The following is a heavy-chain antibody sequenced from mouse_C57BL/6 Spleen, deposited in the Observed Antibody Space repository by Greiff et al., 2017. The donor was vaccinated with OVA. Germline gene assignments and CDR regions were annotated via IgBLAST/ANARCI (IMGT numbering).Heavy chain of an antibody. CDR3: ARDPANWDFAY. CDR2: ISYDGSN. D-gene: IGHD4-1*01. CDR1: GYSITSGYY. J-gene: IGHJ3*01. V-gene: IGHV3-6*01. Sequence: EVQLQESGPGLVKPSQSLSLTCSVTGYSITSGYYWNWIRQFPGNKLEWMGYISYDGSNNYNPSLKNRISITRDTSKNQFFLKLNSVTTEDTATYYCARDPANWDFAYWGQGTLVTVSA.